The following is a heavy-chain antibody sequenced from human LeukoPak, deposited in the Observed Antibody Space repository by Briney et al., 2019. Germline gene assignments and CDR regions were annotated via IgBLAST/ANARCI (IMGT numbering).Heavy chain of an antibody. CDR3: ARVEPLKMVKSP. J-gene: IGHJ5*02. CDR2: IYYSGST. Sequence: SGTLSLTCTVSGGSISSSSYYWGWIRQPPGKGLEWIGSIYYSGSTYYNPSLKSRVTISVDTSKNQFSLKLSSVTVADTAVYYCARVEPLKMVKSPWGQGILVTVSS. D-gene: IGHD5-18*01. CDR1: GGSISSSSYY. V-gene: IGHV4-39*07.